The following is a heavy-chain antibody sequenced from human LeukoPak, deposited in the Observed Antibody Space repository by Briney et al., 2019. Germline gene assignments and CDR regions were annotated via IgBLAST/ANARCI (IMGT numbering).Heavy chain of an antibody. J-gene: IGHJ4*02. Sequence: GASVKVSCKVSGYTLTELSMHWVRQAPGKGLEWMGGFDPEDGETIYAQKFQGRVTMTEDTSTDTAYMELSSLRSKDTAVYYCATHYYDSSGYYTFDYWGQGTLVTVSS. CDR1: GYTLTELS. CDR3: ATHYYDSSGYYTFDY. CDR2: FDPEDGET. V-gene: IGHV1-24*01. D-gene: IGHD3-22*01.